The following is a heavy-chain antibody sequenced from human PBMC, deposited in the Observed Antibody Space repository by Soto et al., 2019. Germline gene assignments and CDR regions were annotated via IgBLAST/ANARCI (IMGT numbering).Heavy chain of an antibody. J-gene: IGHJ3*02. Sequence: QVQLVQSGAEVKKPGASVKVSCKTSGYTFTNYGVSWVRQAPGQGLEWMGWISAQNGNRDYAQKFQGRVTMTTDTSTSTADMERGKLRSDDAAVYYCARPVTSPDHLDIWGQGTMVTVSS. CDR2: ISAQNGNR. CDR1: GYTFTNYG. D-gene: IGHD4-4*01. V-gene: IGHV1-18*01. CDR3: ARPVTSPDHLDI.